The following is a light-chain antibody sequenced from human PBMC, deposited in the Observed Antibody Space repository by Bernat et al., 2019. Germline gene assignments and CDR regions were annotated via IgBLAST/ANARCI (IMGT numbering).Light chain of an antibody. CDR3: QQYKTVSA. Sequence: DIQMTQSPSTLSASVGDRVTITRRASQTIDSYLAWYQQKPGKSPNLLLYKVSTLHGGVPSRFSGSGSGKELTLTISGLQADDCATYYCQQYKTVSAFGQGTKVEVK. CDR2: KVS. V-gene: IGKV1-5*03. CDR1: QTIDSY. J-gene: IGKJ1*01.